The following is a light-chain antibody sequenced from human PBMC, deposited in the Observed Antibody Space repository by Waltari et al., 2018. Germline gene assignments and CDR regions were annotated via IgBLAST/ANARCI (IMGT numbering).Light chain of an antibody. V-gene: IGKV1-5*03. CDR2: GAS. CDR1: QSITTS. Sequence: DIQMTQSPSTLSASVGDTVIISCRASQSITTSLAWYQQKPGKAPDVLIYGASNLESGVPSRFSGSGSGTEFTLTISSLQPDDFATYYCQQANSFPLLTFGGGTKVEIK. J-gene: IGKJ4*01. CDR3: QQANSFPLLT.